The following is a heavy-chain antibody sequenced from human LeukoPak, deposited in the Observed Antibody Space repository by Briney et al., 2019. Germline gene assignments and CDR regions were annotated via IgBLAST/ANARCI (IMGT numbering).Heavy chain of an antibody. CDR3: ARAYSSRQNWFDP. Sequence: SETLSLTCTVSGGSISSFYWSWIRLPPGKGLEWIGYISYTWSTNYHPSFKSRVTMSIDTSKNQFSLNLTSVTAADTAVYYCARAYSSRQNWFDPWGQGTLVTVSS. D-gene: IGHD6-13*01. CDR2: ISYTWST. V-gene: IGHV4-59*01. CDR1: GGSISSFY. J-gene: IGHJ5*02.